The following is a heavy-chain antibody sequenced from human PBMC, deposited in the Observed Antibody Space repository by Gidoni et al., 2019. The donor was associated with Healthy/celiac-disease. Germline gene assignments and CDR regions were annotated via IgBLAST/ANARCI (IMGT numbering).Heavy chain of an antibody. Sequence: QVQLGQSGAEVKKPGASVKVSCKASGYTFTSYYMHWVRQAPGQGLEWMGRINPSGGSTSYAQKFQGIVTMTRDTSTSTVYMELSSLRSEDTAVYYCARDTQGYFDYWGQGTLVTVSS. J-gene: IGHJ4*02. CDR3: ARDTQGYFDY. V-gene: IGHV1-46*01. CDR1: GYTFTSYY. CDR2: INPSGGST.